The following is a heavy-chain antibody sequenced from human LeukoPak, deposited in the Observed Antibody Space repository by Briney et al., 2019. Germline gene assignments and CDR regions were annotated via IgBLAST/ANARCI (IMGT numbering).Heavy chain of an antibody. CDR2: IYYSGST. Sequence: SQTLSLTCTVSGGSISSGDCYWSWIRQPPGKGLEWIGYIYYSGSTYYNPSLKSRVTISVDTSKNQFSLKLSSVTAADTAVYYCARVSYGPAAIDYYGMDVWGQGATVTVSS. CDR3: ARVSYGPAAIDYYGMDV. J-gene: IGHJ6*02. D-gene: IGHD2-2*01. CDR1: GGSISSGDCY. V-gene: IGHV4-30-4*01.